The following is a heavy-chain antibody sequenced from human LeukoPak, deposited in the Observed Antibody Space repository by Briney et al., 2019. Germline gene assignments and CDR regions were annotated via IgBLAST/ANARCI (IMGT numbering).Heavy chain of an antibody. D-gene: IGHD3-9*01. CDR3: AREDYDILTGPHAAFDI. J-gene: IGHJ3*02. CDR2: ISSSSSYI. Sequence: GGSLRLSCAASGFTFSSYAMSWVRQAPGKGLEWVSSISSSSSYIYYADSVKGRFTISRDNAKNSLYLQMNSLRAEDTAVYYCAREDYDILTGPHAAFDIWGQGTMVTVSS. V-gene: IGHV3-21*01. CDR1: GFTFSSYA.